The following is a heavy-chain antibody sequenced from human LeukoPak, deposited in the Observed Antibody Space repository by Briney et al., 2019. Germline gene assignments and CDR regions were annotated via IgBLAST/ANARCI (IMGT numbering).Heavy chain of an antibody. CDR3: ARTSYDFWSGFSNYDSFHI. D-gene: IGHD3-3*01. CDR2: IIPIFGTA. Sequence: ASVKVSCKASGGTFSSYAISWVRQAPGQGLEWMGGIIPIFGTANYAQKFQGRVTITADKSTSTAYMELSSLRSEDTAVYYCARTSYDFWSGFSNYDSFHIWGQGTLVTVSS. J-gene: IGHJ3*02. V-gene: IGHV1-69*06. CDR1: GGTFSSYA.